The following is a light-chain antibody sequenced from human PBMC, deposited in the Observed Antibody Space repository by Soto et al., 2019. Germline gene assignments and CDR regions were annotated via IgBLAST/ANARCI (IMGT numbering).Light chain of an antibody. Sequence: QSALTQPASVSGSPGQSITISCTGTSSDIGGYNYVSWYQQLPGKVPKLIIYDVSNRPSGVSDRFSGSKSGNAASLTISGLQADDEAYYYCSSYTSTSTPYVFGTGTKLTVL. CDR2: DVS. J-gene: IGLJ1*01. CDR3: SSYTSTSTPYV. V-gene: IGLV2-14*03. CDR1: SSDIGGYNY.